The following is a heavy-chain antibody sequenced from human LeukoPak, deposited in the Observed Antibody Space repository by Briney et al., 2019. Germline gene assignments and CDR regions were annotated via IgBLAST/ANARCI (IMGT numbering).Heavy chain of an antibody. D-gene: IGHD4-11*01. V-gene: IGHV3-48*04. Sequence: GGSLRLSCAASGFTFSRHSMNWVRQAPGRGLEWISYISGGGDATYYADSVKGRFTVSRNSEDSLYLQMDSLRAEDTAVYFCARGSYSDYISSWFDPWGQGTLVTVSS. CDR3: ARGSYSDYISSWFDP. J-gene: IGHJ5*02. CDR1: GFTFSRHS. CDR2: ISGGGDAT.